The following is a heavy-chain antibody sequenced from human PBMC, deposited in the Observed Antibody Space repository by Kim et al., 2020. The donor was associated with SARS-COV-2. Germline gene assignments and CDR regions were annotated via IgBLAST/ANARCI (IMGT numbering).Heavy chain of an antibody. CDR3: ARDLDTAMVPSGMDV. CDR2: IYYSGST. D-gene: IGHD5-18*01. Sequence: SETLSLTCTVSGGSVSSGSYYWSWIRQPPGKGLEWIGYIYYSGSTNYNPSLKSRVTISVDTSKNQFSLKLSSVTAADTAVYYCARDLDTAMVPSGMDVWGQGTTVTVSS. CDR1: GGSVSSGSYY. V-gene: IGHV4-61*01. J-gene: IGHJ6*02.